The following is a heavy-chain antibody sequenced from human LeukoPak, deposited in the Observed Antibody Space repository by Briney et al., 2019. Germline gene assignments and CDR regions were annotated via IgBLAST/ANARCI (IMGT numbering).Heavy chain of an antibody. V-gene: IGHV4-34*01. CDR3: ARSRPYGDYIFDY. D-gene: IGHD4-17*01. CDR1: GGSFSGYY. Sequence: SETLSLTCAVYGGSFSGYYWSWICQPPGKGLEWIGEINHSGSTNYNPSLKSRVTISVDTSKNQFSLKLSSVTAADTAVYYCARSRPYGDYIFDYWGQGTLVTVSS. J-gene: IGHJ4*02. CDR2: INHSGST.